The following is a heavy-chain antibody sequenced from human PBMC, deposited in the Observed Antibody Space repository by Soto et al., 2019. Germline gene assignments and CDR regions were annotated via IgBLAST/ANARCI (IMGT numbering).Heavy chain of an antibody. D-gene: IGHD2-2*01. CDR2: IYSGVRT. CDR1: GFSVGSNY. CDR3: ARARYFGSSAGMDV. V-gene: IGHV3-53*01. J-gene: IGHJ6*02. Sequence: GGSLRLSCAASGFSVGSNYMSWVRQAPGKGLEWVSLIYSGVRTDYADSVKGRFTISRDNSKNTLYLQMNSLRAEDTAVYYCARARYFGSSAGMDVWGQGTTVTVSS.